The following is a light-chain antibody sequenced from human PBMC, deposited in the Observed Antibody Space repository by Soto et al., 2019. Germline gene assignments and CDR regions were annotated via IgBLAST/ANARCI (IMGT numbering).Light chain of an antibody. CDR3: AAWDDSLSGPWV. CDR1: SSDVGGYNT. Sequence: QSALTQPASVSGSPGQSITISCTGTSSDVGGYNTVSWYQQHPGKAPKLMIYEVTNRPSAVSNRFSGSRSGNTASLTISGLQAEDEADYYCAAWDDSLSGPWVFGGGTKLTVL. V-gene: IGLV2-14*01. CDR2: EVT. J-gene: IGLJ3*02.